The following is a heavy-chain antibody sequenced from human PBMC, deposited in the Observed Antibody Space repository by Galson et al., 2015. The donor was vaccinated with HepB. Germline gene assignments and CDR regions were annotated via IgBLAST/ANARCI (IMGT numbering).Heavy chain of an antibody. V-gene: IGHV1-46*01. Sequence: SVKVSCKASGYTFTSYYMYWVRQAPGRGLEWMGIINPSGGSTSCPQKFQGRVTMTRDTSTSTVYMELSSLRSEDTAVYYCARAGLPPYYYYGMDVWGQGTTVTVSS. CDR3: ARAGLPPYYYYGMDV. CDR2: INPSGGST. D-gene: IGHD4-11*01. CDR1: GYTFTSYY. J-gene: IGHJ6*02.